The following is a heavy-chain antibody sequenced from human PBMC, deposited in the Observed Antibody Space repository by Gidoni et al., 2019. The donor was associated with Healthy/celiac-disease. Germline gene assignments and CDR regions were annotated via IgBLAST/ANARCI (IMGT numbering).Heavy chain of an antibody. CDR3: ARGYGRYFDWLPIDY. CDR2: ISYDGSNK. V-gene: IGHV3-30*03. D-gene: IGHD3-9*01. CDR1: GFSFSRYG. Sequence: QAQLVESGGGVVQPGRSLRLSCAAPGFSFSRYGMHWVRQAPGKGLEWVAVISYDGSNKYYADSVKGRFTISRDNSKNTLYLQMNSLRAEDTAVYYCARGYGRYFDWLPIDYWGQGTLVTVSS. J-gene: IGHJ4*02.